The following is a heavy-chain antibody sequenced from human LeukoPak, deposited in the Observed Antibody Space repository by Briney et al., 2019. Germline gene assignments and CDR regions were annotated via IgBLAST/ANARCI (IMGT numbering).Heavy chain of an antibody. J-gene: IGHJ4*02. CDR3: ARGLEIVATIHIY. D-gene: IGHD5-12*01. Sequence: ASVKLSCKASGYTFTSYDINWVRHATGQGLEWMGWMNPNSGNTGYAQKFQGRVTMTRNTSISTAYMELSSLRSEDTAVYYCARGLEIVATIHIYWGQGTLVTVSS. V-gene: IGHV1-8*01. CDR1: GYTFTSYD. CDR2: MNPNSGNT.